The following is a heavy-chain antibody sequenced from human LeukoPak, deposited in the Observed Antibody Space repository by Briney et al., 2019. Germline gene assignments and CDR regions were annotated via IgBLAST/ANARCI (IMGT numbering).Heavy chain of an antibody. J-gene: IGHJ4*02. CDR3: ATSKLEWLFNFYY. CDR1: GFTFSSYW. Sequence: GGSLRLSCAASGFTFSSYWMSWVRQAPGKGLEWVANIRQDGNEKYYVDSVKGRFIISRDNAKNSLYLQINSLRAEDTAVYFCATSKLEWLFNFYYWGQGTLVTVSS. V-gene: IGHV3-7*03. CDR2: IRQDGNEK. D-gene: IGHD3-3*01.